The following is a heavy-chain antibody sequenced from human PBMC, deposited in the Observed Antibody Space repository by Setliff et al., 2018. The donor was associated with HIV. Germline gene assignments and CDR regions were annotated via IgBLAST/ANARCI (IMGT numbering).Heavy chain of an antibody. V-gene: IGHV1-18*04. CDR2: INSYNGNT. J-gene: IGHJ6*02. Sequence: GASVKVSCKASGYTFTTYGVNWVRQAPGQGLEWMGWINSYNGNTKFAQKFQGRVTMTTDTSTTTAFMELRSLKADDTGIYYCSRSGVPPYYYYGMDVWGQGPTVTVSS. D-gene: IGHD3-10*01. CDR3: SRSGVPPYYYYGMDV. CDR1: GYTFTTYG.